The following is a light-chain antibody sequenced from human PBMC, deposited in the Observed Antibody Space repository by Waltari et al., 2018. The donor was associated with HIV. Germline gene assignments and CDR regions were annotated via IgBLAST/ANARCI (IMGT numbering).Light chain of an antibody. CDR3: QQANSLPPT. Sequence: DIQMTQSPSSVSASVGDRVTITCRASQGISSWLAWYQKKPGKAHKPLFYAASSLRSGVPSRFSGSGSGTDFTLTISSLQPEDCATYYCQQANSLPPTFGGGTKVDLK. CDR2: AAS. J-gene: IGKJ4*01. V-gene: IGKV1-12*01. CDR1: QGISSW.